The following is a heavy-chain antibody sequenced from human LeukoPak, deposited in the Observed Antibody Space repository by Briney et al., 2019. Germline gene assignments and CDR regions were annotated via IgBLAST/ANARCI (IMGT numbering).Heavy chain of an antibody. Sequence: ASVKVSCKASGGTFSSYAISWVRQAPGQGLEWMGRIIPILGIANYAQKFQGRVTITADKSTSTAYMELSSLRSEDTAVYYCARGPQSYGGRFDYWGQGTPVTVSS. CDR3: ARGPQSYGGRFDY. V-gene: IGHV1-69*04. CDR2: IIPILGIA. D-gene: IGHD4-17*01. J-gene: IGHJ4*02. CDR1: GGTFSSYA.